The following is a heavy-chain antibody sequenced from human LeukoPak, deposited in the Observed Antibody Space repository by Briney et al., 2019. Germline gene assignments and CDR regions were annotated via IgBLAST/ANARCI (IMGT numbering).Heavy chain of an antibody. Sequence: GRSLRLSCAASGFTFSSYAMHWVRQASGKGLEWVAVISYDGNNKYYADSVKGRFTISRDNSKNTLYLQMNSLRAEDTAVYYCARDVEMATISFYYYYYAMDVWGQGTTVTVSS. CDR3: ARDVEMATISFYYYYYAMDV. CDR2: ISYDGNNK. D-gene: IGHD5-24*01. V-gene: IGHV3-30-3*01. CDR1: GFTFSSYA. J-gene: IGHJ6*02.